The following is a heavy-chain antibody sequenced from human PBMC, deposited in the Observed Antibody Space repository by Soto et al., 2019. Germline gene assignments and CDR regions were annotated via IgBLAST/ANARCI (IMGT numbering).Heavy chain of an antibody. J-gene: IGHJ3*01. CDR1: GYIVTSFG. CDR3: ARGGGAYDV. CDR2: ISEYGDS. Sequence: QVQLVQSGAEVKKPGATVKVSCKASGYIVTSFGINWVRQAPGQGLEWMGCISEYGDSNYSEKLQDRVSLTTDTYTNTASMELRSLGSDDTGVYYCARGGGAYDVWGQGTKITVSS. V-gene: IGHV1-18*01.